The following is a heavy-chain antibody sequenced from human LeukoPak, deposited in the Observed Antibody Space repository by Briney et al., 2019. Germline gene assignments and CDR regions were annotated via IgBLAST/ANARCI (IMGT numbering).Heavy chain of an antibody. D-gene: IGHD2-15*01. Sequence: PGGSLRLSCAASGFIVSGDFMSWVRQAPGKGLEWVSVIYSDGSTYYADSVKGRFTISRGNSKNTLDLQMTGLRAEDTAVYYCAKARPFGYCSGGSCYFDYWGQGTLVTVSS. CDR2: IYSDGST. CDR1: GFIVSGDF. J-gene: IGHJ4*02. CDR3: AKARPFGYCSGGSCYFDY. V-gene: IGHV3-53*01.